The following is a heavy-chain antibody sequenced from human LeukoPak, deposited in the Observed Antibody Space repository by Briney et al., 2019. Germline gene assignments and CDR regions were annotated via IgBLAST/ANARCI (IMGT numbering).Heavy chain of an antibody. Sequence: ASVKVSCKASGYTFTGYYMHWVRQAPGQGLEWMGRISAYNGNTNYAQKLQGRVTMTTDTSTSTAYMELRSLRSDDTAVYYCARVIVGAAELIDYWGQGTLVTVSS. V-gene: IGHV1-18*04. CDR2: ISAYNGNT. CDR1: GYTFTGYY. D-gene: IGHD1-26*01. CDR3: ARVIVGAAELIDY. J-gene: IGHJ4*02.